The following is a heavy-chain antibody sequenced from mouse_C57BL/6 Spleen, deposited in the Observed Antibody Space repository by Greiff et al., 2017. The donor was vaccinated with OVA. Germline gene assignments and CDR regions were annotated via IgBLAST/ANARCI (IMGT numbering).Heavy chain of an antibody. D-gene: IGHD1-1*01. J-gene: IGHJ3*01. Sequence: VQLQQSGPELVKPGASVKISCKASGYTFTDYYMNWVKQSHGKSLEWIGDINTNNGGTSYNQKFKGKATLTVDKSSSTAYMELRSLTSEDSAVYYCARSYYCSIGSYWGQGTLVNVSA. CDR2: INTNNGGT. CDR1: GYTFTDYY. V-gene: IGHV1-26*01. CDR3: ARSYYCSIGSY.